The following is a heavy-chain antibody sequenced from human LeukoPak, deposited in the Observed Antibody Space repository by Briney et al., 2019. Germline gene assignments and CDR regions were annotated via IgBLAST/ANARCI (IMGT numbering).Heavy chain of an antibody. CDR3: ARSSEYQLLGCFDP. V-gene: IGHV4-4*07. D-gene: IGHD6-6*01. CDR2: VYVSGRT. J-gene: IGHJ5*02. Sequence: SETLSLTCTVSGGSISGYYWSWLRQPAGKGLEWIGRVYVSGRTDYNPSLKSRLTMSVDTSKNQISLILSSVTAADTAVYYCARSSEYQLLGCFDPWGQGTLVTVSS. CDR1: GGSISGYY.